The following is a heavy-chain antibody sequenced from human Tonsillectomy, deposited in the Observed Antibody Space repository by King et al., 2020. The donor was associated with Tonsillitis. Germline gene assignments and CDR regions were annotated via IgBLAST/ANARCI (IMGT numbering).Heavy chain of an antibody. CDR1: GGTFSSYA. D-gene: IGHD2-21*02. Sequence: VQLVESGAEVKKPGSSVKVSCKASGGTFSSYAISWVRQAPGQGLEWMGGIIPIFGTANYAQKFQGRVTITADESTSTAYMELSSLRSEDTAVYYCASLGPLCGGDCYSDYWGQGTLVTVSS. V-gene: IGHV1-69*01. CDR3: ASLGPLCGGDCYSDY. CDR2: IIPIFGTA. J-gene: IGHJ4*02.